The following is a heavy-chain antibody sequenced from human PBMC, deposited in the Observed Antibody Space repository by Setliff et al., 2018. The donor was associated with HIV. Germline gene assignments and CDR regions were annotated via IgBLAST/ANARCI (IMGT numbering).Heavy chain of an antibody. D-gene: IGHD3-10*01. J-gene: IGHJ4*02. Sequence: SETLSLTCTVSGGSISSDTYYWGWLRQPPGKGLEWIGSIYYSGSTNYNPSLKSRVTISVDTSKNQFSLKLRSVTAADTAVYYCASDLRGNQSSDYWGQGTLVTVSS. CDR1: GGSISSDTYY. V-gene: IGHV4-39*07. CDR2: IYYSGST. CDR3: ASDLRGNQSSDY.